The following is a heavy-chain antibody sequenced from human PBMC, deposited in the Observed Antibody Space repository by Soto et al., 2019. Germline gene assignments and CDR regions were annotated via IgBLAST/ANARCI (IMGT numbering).Heavy chain of an antibody. CDR1: GGSVSSGSYY. CDR2: VFYSGST. J-gene: IGHJ4*02. CDR3: AREKTYYSGSGSYEVDS. Sequence: QVQLQESGPGLVKPSETLSLTCTVSGGSVSSGSYYWSWIRQPPGKGLEWIGYVFYSGSTNYNPSLKSRVTISVDTSKNQFSLRLNSVTAADTAVYFCAREKTYYSGSGSYEVDSWGQGTLVTVAS. V-gene: IGHV4-61*01. D-gene: IGHD3-10*01.